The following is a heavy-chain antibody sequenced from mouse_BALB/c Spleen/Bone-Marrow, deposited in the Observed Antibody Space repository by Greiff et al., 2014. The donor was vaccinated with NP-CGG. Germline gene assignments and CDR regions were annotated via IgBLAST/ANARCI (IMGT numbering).Heavy chain of an antibody. J-gene: IGHJ1*01. Sequence: VQLQQSGPELVKPGASVKISCKASGYSFTGYYMHWVKQSHGNSLDWIGYIYPYNGVSSYNQKFKGKATLTVDKSSSTAYMELRGLTSDDSAVYYCESRGEYFDVWGAGTPVTVSS. V-gene: IGHV1-31*01. CDR2: IYPYNGVS. CDR3: ESRGEYFDV. CDR1: GYSFTGYY.